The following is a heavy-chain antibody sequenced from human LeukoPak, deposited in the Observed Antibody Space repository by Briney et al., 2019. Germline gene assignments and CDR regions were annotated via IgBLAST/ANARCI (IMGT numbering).Heavy chain of an antibody. J-gene: IGHJ4*02. CDR3: ARDTVSRAGGDFDY. CDR1: GGPISDHY. CDR2: IHYNGNT. D-gene: IGHD2-15*01. V-gene: IGHV4-59*08. Sequence: SETLSLTCTVSGGPISDHYWSRIRQPPGKGLEWIAYIHYNGNTNSNPPLKSRVTISIDTSKNQFSLKLTSVNAAVTSGYYCARDTVSRAGGDFDYWGQGTLVTVSS.